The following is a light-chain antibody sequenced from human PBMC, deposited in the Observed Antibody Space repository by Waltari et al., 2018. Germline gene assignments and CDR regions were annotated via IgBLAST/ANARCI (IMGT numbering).Light chain of an antibody. V-gene: IGKV1-39*01. Sequence: DIQMTQSQSSLSASVGDRVTITCRASQSINSYLNWYQQKPGKAPKLLIDAASSLQSGVPSRFSGSGSGTDFTLTISSLQPEDFATYYCQQSYSTPFTFGGGTKVEIK. CDR1: QSINSY. CDR3: QQSYSTPFT. J-gene: IGKJ4*01. CDR2: AAS.